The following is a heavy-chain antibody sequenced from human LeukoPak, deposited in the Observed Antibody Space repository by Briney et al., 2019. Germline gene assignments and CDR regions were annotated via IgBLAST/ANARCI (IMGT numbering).Heavy chain of an antibody. CDR1: AFTFSSYS. D-gene: IGHD5-12*01. CDR3: ARGSGSSRDAFDI. Sequence: GGSLRLSCAASAFTFSSYSMNWVRQAPGKGLEWLSYISSSSSTIYYGDSVKGRFTISRDNAKNSLYLQMNSLRVEDTAVYYCARGSGSSRDAFDIWGQETMVTVSS. J-gene: IGHJ3*02. V-gene: IGHV3-48*01. CDR2: ISSSSSTI.